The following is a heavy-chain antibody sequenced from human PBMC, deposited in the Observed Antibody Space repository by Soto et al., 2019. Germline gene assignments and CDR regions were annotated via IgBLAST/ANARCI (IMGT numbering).Heavy chain of an antibody. J-gene: IGHJ4*02. CDR2: ISGSGGST. CDR1: GFTFSNYW. V-gene: IGHV3-23*01. CDR3: AKAGMRSGWFDY. Sequence: PGGSLRLSCAASGFTFSNYWMHWVRQAPGKGLVWVSAISGSGGSTYYADSVKGRFTISRDNSKNTLYLQMNSLRAEDTAVYYCAKAGMRSGWFDYWGQGTLVTVSS. D-gene: IGHD6-19*01.